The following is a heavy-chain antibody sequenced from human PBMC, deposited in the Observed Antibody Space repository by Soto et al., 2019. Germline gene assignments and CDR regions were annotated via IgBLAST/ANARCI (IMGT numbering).Heavy chain of an antibody. CDR1: GFTFTSSA. V-gene: IGHV1-58*01. J-gene: IGHJ4*02. D-gene: IGHD5-18*01. CDR2: IVVGSGST. Sequence: SLRVSFKAPGFTFTSSAVQWVRQARGQRLEWRGWIVVGSGSTDYAQKFQEIVTLTRDMSTRTAYMALSSLRSEETAVYYCAADNGYNYGYGGYWGQGRLVHVST. CDR3: AADNGYNYGYGGY.